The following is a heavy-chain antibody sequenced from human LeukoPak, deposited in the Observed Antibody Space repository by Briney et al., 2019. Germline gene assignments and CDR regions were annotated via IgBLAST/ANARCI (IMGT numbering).Heavy chain of an antibody. CDR3: ARDYVWGSYRPGFDY. CDR1: GYTFTDYG. CDR2: ISAYNGNT. Sequence: GASVKVSCKASGYTFTDYGISWVRQAPGQRLEWMGWISAYNGNTNYAQKLQGRVTMTTDTSTSTAYMELRSLRSDDTAVYYCARDYVWGSYRPGFDYWGQGTLVTVSS. V-gene: IGHV1-18*01. J-gene: IGHJ4*02. D-gene: IGHD3-16*02.